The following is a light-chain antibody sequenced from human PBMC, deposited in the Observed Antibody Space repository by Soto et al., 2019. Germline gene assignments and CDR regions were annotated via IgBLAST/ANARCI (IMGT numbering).Light chain of an antibody. CDR1: QSVSTR. CDR2: DAS. J-gene: IGKJ1*01. CDR3: QQYSVYWT. V-gene: IGKV1-5*01. Sequence: DIQLTQSPSFLSASVGDRITITCRASQSVSTRLAWYQQKPGKAPKVLIYDASSWAGGVPSRFTGSGSGTEFTLTINSLQPDDFATYYCQQYSVYWTFGQGTKVDI.